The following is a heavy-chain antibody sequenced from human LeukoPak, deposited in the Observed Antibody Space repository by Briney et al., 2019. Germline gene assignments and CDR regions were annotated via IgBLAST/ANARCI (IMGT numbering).Heavy chain of an antibody. Sequence: GGSLRLSCAASGFTVSSNYMSWVRQAPGKGLEWVSVIYSGGSTYYADSVKGRFTITRDNSKNTLYLQMNSLRAEDTAVYYCARGYDFWSGYYSYGMDVWGQGTTVTVSS. J-gene: IGHJ6*02. V-gene: IGHV3-53*01. D-gene: IGHD3-3*01. CDR1: GFTVSSNY. CDR3: ARGYDFWSGYYSYGMDV. CDR2: IYSGGST.